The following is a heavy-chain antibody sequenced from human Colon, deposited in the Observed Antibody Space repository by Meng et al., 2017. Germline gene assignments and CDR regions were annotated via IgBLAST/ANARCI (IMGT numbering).Heavy chain of an antibody. V-gene: IGHV1-46*01. CDR3: ARSMGPGYSDY. Sequence: QVQLVQSGAEGKKPGASGKGSCKASGYTFTNYYLHWVRQAPGQGLEWMGIINPSGGSATYAQKFQGRVTMTRDTSTTTVYMEVSSLRSEDTAVYYCARSMGPGYSDYWGQGTLVTVSS. J-gene: IGHJ4*02. D-gene: IGHD2-21*01. CDR1: GYTFTNYY. CDR2: INPSGGSA.